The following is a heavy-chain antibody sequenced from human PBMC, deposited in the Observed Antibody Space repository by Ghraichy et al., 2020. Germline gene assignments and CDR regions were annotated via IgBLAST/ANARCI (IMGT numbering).Heavy chain of an antibody. CDR2: IIHSGST. J-gene: IGHJ4*02. CDR1: GGSFSGYY. V-gene: IGHV4-34*12. Sequence: SETLSLTCAVYGGSFSGYYWSWIRQPPGKGLEWIGEIIHSGSTNYNPSLKSRVTISVDTSKNQFSPKLSSVTAADTAVYYCARERWGGYGSGSYYRFFDYWGQGTLVTVSS. CDR3: ARERWGGYGSGSYYRFFDY. D-gene: IGHD3-10*01.